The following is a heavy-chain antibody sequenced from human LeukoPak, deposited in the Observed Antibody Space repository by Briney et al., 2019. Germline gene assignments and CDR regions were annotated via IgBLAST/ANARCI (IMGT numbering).Heavy chain of an antibody. Sequence: GGSLRLSCAASGFIFTSDAMSWVRQTPAKGLEWVSTISGSGGSTYYADSVTGRFTISRDSSNNTLFLQMSNLRADDSGLYYCATDIRSSPLGFWGHGTLVTVSS. CDR3: ATDIRSSPLGF. J-gene: IGHJ4*01. V-gene: IGHV3-23*01. CDR1: GFIFTSDA. D-gene: IGHD3-9*01. CDR2: ISGSGGST.